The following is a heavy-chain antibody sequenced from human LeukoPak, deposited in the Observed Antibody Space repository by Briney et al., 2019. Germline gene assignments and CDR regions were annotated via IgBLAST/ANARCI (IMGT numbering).Heavy chain of an antibody. D-gene: IGHD4-17*01. CDR3: ARAPPLRGDYDYYYYYYMDV. CDR1: GDSISSSSYY. J-gene: IGHJ6*03. Sequence: PSETLSLTCTVSGDSISSSSYYWGWIRQPPGKGLEWIGSIYYSGSTYYNPSLKSRVTISVDKSKNQFSLKLSSVTAADTAVYYCARAPPLRGDYDYYYYYYMDVWGKGTTVTVSS. CDR2: IYYSGST. V-gene: IGHV4-39*07.